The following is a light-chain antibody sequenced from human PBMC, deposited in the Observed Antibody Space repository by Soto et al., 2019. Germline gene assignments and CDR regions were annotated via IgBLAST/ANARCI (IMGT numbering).Light chain of an antibody. Sequence: EIVLTQSPDTLSVSPGERATLSCRASQSISRTLAWYQQKSGQPPRLLISGASTRATGTPARFIGSGSGTDFTLTISSLQSEDFAIYHCQQYERWPPWTFGQGTKVDIK. CDR2: GAS. V-gene: IGKV3-15*01. CDR1: QSISRT. J-gene: IGKJ1*01. CDR3: QQYERWPPWT.